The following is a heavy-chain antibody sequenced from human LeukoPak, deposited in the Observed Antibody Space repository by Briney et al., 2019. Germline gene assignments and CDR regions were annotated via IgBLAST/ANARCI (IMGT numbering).Heavy chain of an antibody. CDR1: GYTFTSYG. J-gene: IGHJ4*02. V-gene: IGHV1-18*01. Sequence: GASVKVSCKASGYTFTSYGISWVRQAPGQGLEWMGWISAYNGNTNYAQKLQGRVTMTTDTSTSTAYMELSRLRSDDTAVYYCARSIAVAGITDYWGQGTLVTVSS. CDR2: ISAYNGNT. CDR3: ARSIAVAGITDY. D-gene: IGHD6-19*01.